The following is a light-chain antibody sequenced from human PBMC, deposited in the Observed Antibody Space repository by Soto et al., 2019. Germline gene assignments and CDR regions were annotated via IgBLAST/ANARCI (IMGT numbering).Light chain of an antibody. CDR2: AAS. J-gene: IGKJ1*01. Sequence: DIKMTQSPSSLSASVGDRVTITCRASQSISSYLNWYQQKPGKAPKLLIYAASSLHSGVPSRFSGSGSGTDFTLTSSILQPEDFANYYCKQSYSTITCTFGKGTKVEIK. V-gene: IGKV1-39*01. CDR3: KQSYSTITCT. CDR1: QSISSY.